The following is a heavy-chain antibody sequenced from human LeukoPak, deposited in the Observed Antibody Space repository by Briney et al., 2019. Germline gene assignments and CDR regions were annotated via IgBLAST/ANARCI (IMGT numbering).Heavy chain of an antibody. V-gene: IGHV3-66*01. Sequence: GGSLRLSCAASGFTVSNNYMNWVRQAPGKGLEWVSLIYSGGSTYCADSMKGRFTISRDNSKNTLYLQMNSLRVDDTAVYYCARDPPAVATNTYGWGQGTLVTVSS. CDR3: ARDPPAVATNTYG. CDR1: GFTVSNNY. CDR2: IYSGGST. J-gene: IGHJ4*02. D-gene: IGHD6-13*01.